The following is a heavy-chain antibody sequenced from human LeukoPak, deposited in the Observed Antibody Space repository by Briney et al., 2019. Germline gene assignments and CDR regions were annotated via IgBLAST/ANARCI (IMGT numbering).Heavy chain of an antibody. CDR3: ARDDRTFDY. J-gene: IGHJ4*02. V-gene: IGHV3-21*01. Sequence: GGPLILSCAASGFTFSSYSMNWVRQAPGKGLEWVSSISSSSSYIYYAVSVKGRFTISRDNAKNSLYLQMNSLRAEDTAVYYCARDDRTFDYWGQGTLVTVSS. CDR2: ISSSSSYI. CDR1: GFTFSSYS.